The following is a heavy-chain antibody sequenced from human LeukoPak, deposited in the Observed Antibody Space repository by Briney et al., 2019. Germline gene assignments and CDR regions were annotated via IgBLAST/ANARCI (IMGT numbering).Heavy chain of an antibody. CDR1: GFTFSSYS. CDR2: ISSSSSYI. V-gene: IGHV3-21*01. J-gene: IGHJ4*02. CDR3: ARDPGYCSSTSCYL. D-gene: IGHD2-2*01. Sequence: GGSLRLSCAASGFTFSSYSMNWGRDAPRKGLGWVSSISSSSSYIYYADSVKRRFTISRDNAKNSLYLQMNSLRAEDTAVYYCARDPGYCSSTSCYLWGQGTLVTVSS.